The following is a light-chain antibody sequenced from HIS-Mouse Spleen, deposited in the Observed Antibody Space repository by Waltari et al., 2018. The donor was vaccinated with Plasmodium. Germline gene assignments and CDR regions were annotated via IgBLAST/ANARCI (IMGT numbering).Light chain of an antibody. V-gene: IGLV2-8*01. CDR1: SRDVGGYNY. Sequence: QSALTQPPSASGSPGQSVPISCTGTSRDVGGYNYVYWYQQHPGKAPKRMIYAFSKRPSGVPDRFSGSKSGNTASLTVSGLQAEDEADYYCSSYAGSNNLVFGGGTKLTVL. CDR3: SSYAGSNNLV. J-gene: IGLJ2*01. CDR2: AFS.